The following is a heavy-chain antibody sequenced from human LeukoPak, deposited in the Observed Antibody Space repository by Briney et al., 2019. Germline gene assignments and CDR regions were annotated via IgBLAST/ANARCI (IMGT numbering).Heavy chain of an antibody. CDR1: GFTFSGSA. V-gene: IGHV3-73*01. D-gene: IGHD1-20*01. J-gene: IGHJ6*03. CDR2: IRSKANSYAT. CDR3: TTHNWKPPEDYYYYMDV. Sequence: PGGSLRLSCAASGFTFSGSAMHWVRQASGKGLEWVGRIRSKANSYATAYAASVKGRFTISRDDSKNTAYLQMNSLKTEDTAVYYCTTHNWKPPEDYYYYMDVWGKGTTVTVSS.